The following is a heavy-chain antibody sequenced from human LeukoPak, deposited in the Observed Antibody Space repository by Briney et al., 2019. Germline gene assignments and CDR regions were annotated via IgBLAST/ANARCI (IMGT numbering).Heavy chain of an antibody. CDR2: ISAYNGNT. CDR1: GYTFTSYG. V-gene: IGHV1-18*01. Sequence: ASVKVSCKASGYTFTSYGISWVRQAPGQGLEWMGWISAYNGNTNYAQKLQGRVTMTTDTSTSTAYMELRSLRSDDTAVYYCARYYDILTGSYYMDVWGKGTTVTVSS. CDR3: ARYYDILTGSYYMDV. J-gene: IGHJ6*03. D-gene: IGHD3-9*01.